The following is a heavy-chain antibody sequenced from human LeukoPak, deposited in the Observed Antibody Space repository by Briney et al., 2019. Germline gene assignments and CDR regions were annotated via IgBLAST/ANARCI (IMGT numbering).Heavy chain of an antibody. V-gene: IGHV4-59*01. CDR2: IYSSGIT. CDR1: YGSISSYY. CDR3: ARSGGFGSDY. Sequence: TTSETLSLTCIVSYGSISSYYWSWIRQPPWKGLEWIGQIYSSGITNYSPSLKSRVTISVDTSKNQFSLKLTSVTAADTAVYFCARSGGFGSDYWGQGTLVTVSS. D-gene: IGHD6-25*01. J-gene: IGHJ4*02.